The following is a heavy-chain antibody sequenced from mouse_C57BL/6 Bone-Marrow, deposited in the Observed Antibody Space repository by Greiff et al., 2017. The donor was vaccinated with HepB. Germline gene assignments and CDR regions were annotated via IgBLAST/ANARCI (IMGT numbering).Heavy chain of an antibody. D-gene: IGHD3-2*02. Sequence: EVQLQQSGPELVKPGASVKMSCKASGYTFTDYNMHWVKQSHGKSLEWIGYINPNNGGTSYNQKFKGKATLTVNKSSSTAYMELRSLTSEDSAVYYCARSGSSGYPAWFAYWGQGTLVTVSA. CDR1: GYTFTDYN. CDR3: ARSGSSGYPAWFAY. V-gene: IGHV1-22*01. CDR2: INPNNGGT. J-gene: IGHJ3*01.